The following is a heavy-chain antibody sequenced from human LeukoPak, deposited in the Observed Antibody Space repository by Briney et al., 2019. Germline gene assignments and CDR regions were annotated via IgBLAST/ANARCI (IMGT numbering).Heavy chain of an antibody. CDR1: GGSLSNY. Sequence: LETLSLTCTVSGGSLSNYWSWIRQPPGKGLEWIGFVYYSGATNYNPSLKSRVTISVDTPKNQFSLKLTSVTAADTAVYYCARDGLSWILDSWGQGTLVTVSS. D-gene: IGHD2-2*03. J-gene: IGHJ4*02. CDR2: VYYSGAT. V-gene: IGHV4-59*01. CDR3: ARDGLSWILDS.